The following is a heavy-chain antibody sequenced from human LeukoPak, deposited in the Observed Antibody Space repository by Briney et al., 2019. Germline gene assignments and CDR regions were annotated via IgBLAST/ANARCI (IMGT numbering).Heavy chain of an antibody. D-gene: IGHD1-14*01. Sequence: PSETLSLTCTVSGYSISSGYYWGWIRQPPGKGLEWIGSIYHSGSTYYNPSLKSRVTISVDTSKNQFSLKLSSVTAADTAVYYCARDMTEDWGQGTLVTVSS. CDR3: ARDMTED. CDR1: GYSISSGYY. J-gene: IGHJ4*02. V-gene: IGHV4-38-2*02. CDR2: IYHSGST.